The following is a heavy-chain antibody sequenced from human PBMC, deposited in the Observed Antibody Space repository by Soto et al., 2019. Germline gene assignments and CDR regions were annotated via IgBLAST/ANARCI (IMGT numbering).Heavy chain of an antibody. CDR3: ASGSGIAARWSYFDY. Sequence: SVKVSCKASGGTFSSYAINWVRQAPGQGLEWMGGIIPIFGTANYAQKFQGRVTITADESTTTAYMDLSSLRSEDTAVYFCASGSGIAARWSYFDYWGQGTLVTVSS. D-gene: IGHD6-6*01. CDR2: IIPIFGTA. J-gene: IGHJ4*02. V-gene: IGHV1-69*13. CDR1: GGTFSSYA.